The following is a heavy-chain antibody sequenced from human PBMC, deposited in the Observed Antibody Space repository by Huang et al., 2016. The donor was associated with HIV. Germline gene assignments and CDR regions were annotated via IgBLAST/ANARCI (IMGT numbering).Heavy chain of an antibody. J-gene: IGHJ5*01. CDR2: IFHSGGT. D-gene: IGHD3-10*01. Sequence: QLQLQESGSGLVKPSQTLSLTCAVSGGSISSGGYSWSWIRQPPGKGLEWIGYIFHSGGTYYNPSFKSRVVISVDASENQCSLNLSSVTAADTAVYYCARVLHYYGSGRWFDTWGRGTLVTVSS. CDR3: ARVLHYYGSGRWFDT. V-gene: IGHV4-30-2*01. CDR1: GGSISSGGYS.